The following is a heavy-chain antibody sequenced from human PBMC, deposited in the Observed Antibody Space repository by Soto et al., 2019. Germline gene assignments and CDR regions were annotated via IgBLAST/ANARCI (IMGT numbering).Heavy chain of an antibody. V-gene: IGHV2-5*02. CDR3: AHRSGIGFFDWLLSAFDI. CDR1: GLSLSTSGVG. D-gene: IGHD3-9*01. J-gene: IGHJ3*02. Sequence: QITLKESGPTLVKPTQTLTLTCTFSGLSLSTSGVGVGWIRQPPGKALEWLALIYWDDDKRYSPSLKSRLTITKDTSKNQVVLTMTNMDPVDTATYYCAHRSGIGFFDWLLSAFDIWGQGTMVTVSS. CDR2: IYWDDDK.